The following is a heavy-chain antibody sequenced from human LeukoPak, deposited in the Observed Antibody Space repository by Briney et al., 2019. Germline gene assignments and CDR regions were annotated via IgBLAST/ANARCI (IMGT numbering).Heavy chain of an antibody. V-gene: IGHV4-39*01. J-gene: IGHJ3*02. CDR3: ARPTVYGGNAFDI. CDR1: GGSISSSSYY. Sequence: PSETLSLTCTVSGGSISSSSYYWDWIRQPPGKGLEWIGSIYYSGSTYYNPSLKSRVTISVDTSKNQFSLKLSSVTAADTAVYYCARPTVYGGNAFDIWGQGTMVTVSS. CDR2: IYYSGST. D-gene: IGHD4-23*01.